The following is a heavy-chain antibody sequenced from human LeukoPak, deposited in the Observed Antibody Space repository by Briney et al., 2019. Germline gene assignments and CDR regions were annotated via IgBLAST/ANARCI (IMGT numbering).Heavy chain of an antibody. CDR2: ISHGGQT. CDR1: GGSMSSHY. J-gene: IGHJ4*02. D-gene: IGHD3-10*01. Sequence: PSETLSLTCTVSGGSMSSHYWSWVRQPPGKALEWIGYISHGGQTLSNPSLSSRVTISVDTSNNQFSLKLTSVTAADTAVYFCARDTYYTSGTYYTDYFDSWGQGALVTVSS. V-gene: IGHV4-59*11. CDR3: ARDTYYTSGTYYTDYFDS.